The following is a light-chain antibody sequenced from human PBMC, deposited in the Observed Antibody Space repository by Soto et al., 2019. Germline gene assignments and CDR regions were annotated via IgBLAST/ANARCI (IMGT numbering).Light chain of an antibody. CDR3: GTWDNSLSAGV. CDR2: DNN. V-gene: IGLV1-51*01. J-gene: IGLJ3*02. CDR1: SSNIGDNY. Sequence: QSVLTQPPSVSAAPGQKVTISCSGSSSNIGDNYVSWYQQFPGTAPKLLIYDNNKRPSGIPDRFSGSRSGTSATLVITGLQTGDEADYYRGTWDNSLSAGVFGGGTKLTVL.